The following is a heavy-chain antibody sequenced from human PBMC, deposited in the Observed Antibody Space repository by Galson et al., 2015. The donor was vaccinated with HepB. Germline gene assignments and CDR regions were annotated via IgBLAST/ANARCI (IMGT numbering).Heavy chain of an antibody. J-gene: IGHJ6*03. Sequence: SLRLSCAASGFTFSSYGMHWVRQAPGKGLEWVAVISYDGSNKYYADSVKGRFTISRDNSKNTLYLQMNSLRAEDTAVYYCAKGGSSRRDHYYYYYMDVWGKGTTVTVSS. V-gene: IGHV3-30*18. CDR1: GFTFSSYG. CDR2: ISYDGSNK. D-gene: IGHD6-13*01. CDR3: AKGGSSRRDHYYYYYMDV.